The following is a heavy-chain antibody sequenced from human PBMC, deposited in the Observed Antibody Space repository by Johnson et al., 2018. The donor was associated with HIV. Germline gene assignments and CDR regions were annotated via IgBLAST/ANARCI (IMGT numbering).Heavy chain of an antibody. Sequence: EMQLVESGGGLVQPGGSLRLSCAASGFTFSSYWMHWVRQAPGKGLVWVSRINSDGSSTSYADSVKGRFTISSDNAKNSLYLQMNNLRAEDTALYYCARVSDDYGGNPAAWGAFDVWGQGTMVTVSS. V-gene: IGHV3-74*02. D-gene: IGHD4-23*01. CDR2: INSDGSST. J-gene: IGHJ3*01. CDR1: GFTFSSYW. CDR3: ARVSDDYGGNPAAWGAFDV.